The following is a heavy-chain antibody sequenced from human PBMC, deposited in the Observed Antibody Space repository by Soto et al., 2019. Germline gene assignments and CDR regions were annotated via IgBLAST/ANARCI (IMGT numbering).Heavy chain of an antibody. CDR1: GGSISSGDYY. CDR2: IYYSGST. V-gene: IGHV4-30-4*01. CDR3: ARSTTVDGMDV. D-gene: IGHD4-17*01. Sequence: QVQLQESGPGLVKPSQTLSLTCTVSGGSISSGDYYWSWIRQPPGKGLEWIWYIYYSGSTYYNPSIKSRVTISVDTSKNQFTLKLSSVTAADTAVYYCARSTTVDGMDVWGPGTTVTVSS. J-gene: IGHJ6*02.